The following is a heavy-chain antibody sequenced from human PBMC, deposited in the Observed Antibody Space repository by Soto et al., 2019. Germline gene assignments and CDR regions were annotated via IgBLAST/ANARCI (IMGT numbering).Heavy chain of an antibody. CDR1: GGTFSSYA. V-gene: IGHV1-69*13. Sequence: ASVKVSCKASGGTFSSYAISWVRQAPGQGLEWMGGIIPIFGTANYAQKFQGRVTITADESTSTAYMELSSLRSEDTAVYYCARPYGGSGSFDYWGQGTLVTVSS. CDR3: ARPYGGSGSFDY. D-gene: IGHD3-10*01. CDR2: IIPIFGTA. J-gene: IGHJ4*02.